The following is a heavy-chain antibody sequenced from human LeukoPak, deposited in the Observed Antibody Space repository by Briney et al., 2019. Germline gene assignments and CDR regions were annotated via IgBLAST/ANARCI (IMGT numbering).Heavy chain of an antibody. J-gene: IGHJ4*02. CDR2: ISNSGST. CDR3: ARGGNYRFDY. CDR1: GGSIRNYY. Sequence: SETLFLTCTVPGGSIRNYYGSSIRQPPGKGQEWIGYISNSGSTNYTPSLQSRVTISVDTSKNQFYLKLSSLTAADTAVYYCARGGNYRFDYWGQGTLVTVSS. V-gene: IGHV4-59*01. D-gene: IGHD1-7*01.